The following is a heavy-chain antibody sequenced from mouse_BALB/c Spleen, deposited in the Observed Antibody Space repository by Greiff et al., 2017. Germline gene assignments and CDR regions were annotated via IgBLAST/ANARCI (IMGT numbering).Heavy chain of an antibody. V-gene: IGHV14-3*02. CDR3: ARSGDGSSYWYFDV. J-gene: IGHJ1*01. CDR2: IDPANGNT. D-gene: IGHD1-1*01. Sequence: VQLKESGAELVKPGASVKLSCTASGFNIKDTYMHWVKQRPEQGLEWIGRIDPANGNTKYDPKFQGKATITADTSSNTAYLQLSSLTSEDTAVYYCARSGDGSSYWYFDVWGAGTTVTVSS. CDR1: GFNIKDTY.